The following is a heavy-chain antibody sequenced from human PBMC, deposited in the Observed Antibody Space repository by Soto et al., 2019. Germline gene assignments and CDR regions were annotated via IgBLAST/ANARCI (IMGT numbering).Heavy chain of an antibody. D-gene: IGHD3-22*01. J-gene: IGHJ1*01. Sequence: QVQLVESGAGVVQPGRSLRLSCAASGFSFSTNAMNWVRQAPGKGLEWVAVISYDGSNKYYADSVKGRFTISRDNSKNTLYLQMNSLRAEDTAVYYCVRGGDSSGYYYRQYFQHWGQGTLVTVSS. CDR3: VRGGDSSGYYYRQYFQH. CDR1: GFSFSTNA. CDR2: ISYDGSNK. V-gene: IGHV3-30-3*01.